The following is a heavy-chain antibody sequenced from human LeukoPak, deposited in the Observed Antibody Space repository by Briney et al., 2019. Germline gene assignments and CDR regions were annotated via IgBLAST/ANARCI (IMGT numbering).Heavy chain of an antibody. V-gene: IGHV3-30-3*01. J-gene: IGHJ3*02. D-gene: IGHD5-18*01. CDR1: GFTFSSYE. CDR3: GRDTVGYGGAFDI. Sequence: GGSLRLSCAASGFTFSSYEMNWVRQAPGKGLEWVAVISYDGSNKYYADSVKGLSTISRDNSKNTLYLQVNSLRPEDTAVYYCGRDTVGYGGAFDIWGQGKMVTVSS. CDR2: ISYDGSNK.